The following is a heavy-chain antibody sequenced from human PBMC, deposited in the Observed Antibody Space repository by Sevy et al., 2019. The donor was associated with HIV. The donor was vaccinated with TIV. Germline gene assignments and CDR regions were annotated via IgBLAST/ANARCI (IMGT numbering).Heavy chain of an antibody. J-gene: IGHJ5*02. D-gene: IGHD1-20*01. V-gene: IGHV4-61*01. Sequence: SETLSLTCTVSGGSVSSGSCYWSWIRQPPGKGLEWIGYVYYIGSTNYNPSLKSRVTISLDTSKNQFSLKLSSVTAADTAVYYCARGHNWNRLDPWGQGTLVTVSS. CDR2: VYYIGST. CDR1: GGSVSSGSCY. CDR3: ARGHNWNRLDP.